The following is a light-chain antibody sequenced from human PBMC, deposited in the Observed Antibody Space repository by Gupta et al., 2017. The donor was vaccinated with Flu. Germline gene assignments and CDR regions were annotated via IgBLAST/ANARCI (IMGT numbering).Light chain of an antibody. J-gene: IGKJ4*01. V-gene: IGKV3-20*01. CDR2: GAS. CDR1: RTVSSSY. CDR3: QQYGSSPLT. Sequence: VSPPPPAILVLSRGNSATLSCRASRTVSSSYLAWYQQKPGQAPRLLIYGASSRATGIPDRFSGSGSGTDFTLTIYRLEPEDFAVYYCQQYGSSPLTFGGGTKVEIK.